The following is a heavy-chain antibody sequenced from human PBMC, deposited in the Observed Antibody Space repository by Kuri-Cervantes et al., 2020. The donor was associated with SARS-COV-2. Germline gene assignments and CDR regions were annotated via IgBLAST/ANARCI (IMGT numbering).Heavy chain of an antibody. CDR3: ATSNSGRPPAVGY. V-gene: IGHV3-21*01. CDR1: GFTFSTYS. CDR2: IRSSSSQR. J-gene: IGHJ4*02. D-gene: IGHD1-26*01. Sequence: GESLKISCAASGFTFSTYSMTWVRQAPGKGLEWVSSIRSSSSQRYYVNSVKGRFTISSDNAKNSLYLQMNSLRAEDTAVYYCATSNSGRPPAVGYWGQGTLVTVSS.